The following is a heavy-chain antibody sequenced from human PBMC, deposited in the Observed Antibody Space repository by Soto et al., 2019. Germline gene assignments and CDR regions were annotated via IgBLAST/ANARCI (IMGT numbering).Heavy chain of an antibody. V-gene: IGHV4-30-2*01. Sequence: NPSETLSLTCAVSGGSISSGDYSWSWIRQPPGKGLEWIGYIYHSGSTYYNPSLKSRVTISVDRSKNQFSLKLSSVTAADTALYYCARGQMEICSSTSCSTLFDYWGQGTLVTVSS. CDR3: ARGQMEICSSTSCSTLFDY. J-gene: IGHJ4*02. CDR1: GGSISSGDYS. D-gene: IGHD2-2*01. CDR2: IYHSGST.